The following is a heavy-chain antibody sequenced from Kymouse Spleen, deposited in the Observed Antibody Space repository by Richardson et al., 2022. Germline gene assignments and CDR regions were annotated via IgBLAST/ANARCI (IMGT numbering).Heavy chain of an antibody. CDR2: INHSGST. D-gene: IGHD1-7*01. J-gene: IGHJ4*02. CDR3: AGEGTITGTTYDY. CDR1: GGSFSGYY. V-gene: IGHV4-34*01. Sequence: QVQLQQWGAGLLKPSETLSLTCAVYGGSFSGYYWSWIRQPPGKGLEWIGEINHSGSTNYNPSLKSRVTISVDTSKNQFSLKLSSVTAADTAVYYCAGEGTITGTTYDYWGQGTLVTVSS.